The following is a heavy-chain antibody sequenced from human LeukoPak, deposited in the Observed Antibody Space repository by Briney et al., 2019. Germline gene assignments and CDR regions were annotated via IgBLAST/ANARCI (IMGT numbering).Heavy chain of an antibody. J-gene: IGHJ6*02. CDR3: AESGRYYYYGMDV. CDR2: ISSSSSII. Sequence: GGSLRLSCAASGFTFSSYNMNWVRQAPGKGLEWVSYISSSSSIIYCADSVKGRFTISRDNGKSSLYLQMNSLRAEDTAVYYCAESGRYYYYGMDVWGQGTTVTVSS. V-gene: IGHV3-48*01. D-gene: IGHD3-3*01. CDR1: GFTFSSYN.